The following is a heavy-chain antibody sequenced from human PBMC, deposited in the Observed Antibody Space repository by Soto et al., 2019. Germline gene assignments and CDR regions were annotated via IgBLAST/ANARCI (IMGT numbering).Heavy chain of an antibody. CDR2: ISYDGSNK. V-gene: IGHV3-30-3*01. Sequence: QVQLVESGGGVVQPGRSLRLSCAASGFTFSSYAMHWIRQAPGKGLEWVAVISYDGSNKYYADSVKGRFTISRDNSKNALYLQMNILRDEETAVYYCASVVYSYGIEFWGQGTLVTVS. J-gene: IGHJ4*02. CDR3: ASVVYSYGIEF. D-gene: IGHD5-18*01. CDR1: GFTFSSYA.